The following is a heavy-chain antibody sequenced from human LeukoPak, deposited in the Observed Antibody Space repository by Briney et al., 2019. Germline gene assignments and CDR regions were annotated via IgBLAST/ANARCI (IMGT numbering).Heavy chain of an antibody. Sequence: ASVKVSCKTSGYTFNVYGISWVRQAPGQGLEWMGWISVFNGNTKHAQKLQGRVTMTTDTSTSTAYMELRSLRSDDTAVYYCARGFGTIAARFSYSDYWGQGTLVTVSS. V-gene: IGHV1-18*01. CDR3: ARGFGTIAARFSYSDY. J-gene: IGHJ4*02. D-gene: IGHD6-6*01. CDR2: ISVFNGNT. CDR1: GYTFNVYG.